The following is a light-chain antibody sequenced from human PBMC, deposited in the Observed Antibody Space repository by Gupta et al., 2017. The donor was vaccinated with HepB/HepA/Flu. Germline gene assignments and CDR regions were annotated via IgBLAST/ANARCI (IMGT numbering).Light chain of an antibody. CDR2: YAS. J-gene: IGKJ5*01. CDR1: QSIATS. Sequence: ETVLTLSPDLQSVTPKEKVTITCRASQSIATSLHWYQQKPDQPPKLLINYASQSISGVPSRFSGSGSGADFTLTIKSLEAEDAATYDCHQCSGFPITFGQGTRLGIK. V-gene: IGKV6-21*02. CDR3: HQCSGFPIT.